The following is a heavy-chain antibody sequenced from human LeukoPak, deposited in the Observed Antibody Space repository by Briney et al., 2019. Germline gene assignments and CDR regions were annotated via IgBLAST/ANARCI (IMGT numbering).Heavy chain of an antibody. CDR1: GGSISSGGYY. CDR2: IYHSGST. V-gene: IGHV4-30-2*01. Sequence: SETLSLTCTVSGGSISSGGYYWSWIRQPPGKGLEWIGYIYHSGSTYYNPSLKSRVTISVDRSKNQFSLRLSSVTAADTAVYYCARDYSGNWYFDLWGRGTLVTVSS. D-gene: IGHD2-15*01. J-gene: IGHJ2*01. CDR3: ARDYSGNWYFDL.